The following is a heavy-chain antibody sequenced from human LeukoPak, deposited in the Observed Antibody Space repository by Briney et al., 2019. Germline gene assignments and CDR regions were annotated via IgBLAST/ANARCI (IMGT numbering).Heavy chain of an antibody. CDR2: KRYDGSNK. D-gene: IGHD6-13*01. V-gene: IGHV3-30*02. CDR3: AKDAVPYSCSWHYYMDV. CDR1: GFTFSSYG. J-gene: IGHJ6*03. Sequence: GGSLRLSCAASGFTFSSYGMHWVRQAAGKGLEWVAFKRYDGSNKYYADSVKGRFTISRDNSKNTLYLQMNSLRAEDTAVYYCAKDAVPYSCSWHYYMDVWGKGTTVTISS.